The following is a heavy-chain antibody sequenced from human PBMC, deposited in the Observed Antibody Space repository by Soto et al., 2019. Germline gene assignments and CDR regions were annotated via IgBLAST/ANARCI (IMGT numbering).Heavy chain of an antibody. J-gene: IGHJ4*02. Sequence: PSETLSLTCTVSGGSISSSSYYWGWIRQPPGKGLEWIGSIYYSGSTYYNPSLKSRVTISVDTSKNQFSLKLSSVTAADTAVYYCARREGPTVTFDYWGQGTLVTVSS. CDR1: GGSISSSSYY. V-gene: IGHV4-39*01. CDR2: IYYSGST. CDR3: ARREGPTVTFDY. D-gene: IGHD4-17*01.